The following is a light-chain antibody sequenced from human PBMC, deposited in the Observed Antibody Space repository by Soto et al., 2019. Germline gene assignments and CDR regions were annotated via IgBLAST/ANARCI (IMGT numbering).Light chain of an antibody. Sequence: DIQMAQSPSSVSASVGDRVTITCRSSQAISNWVAWYQQKPGKAPKLLIYAESSXQSGVPSRFSGSGSGTDFSLNINGLRHEDVATYYCQQANSYPITFGRGTRLEIK. CDR3: QQANSYPIT. CDR1: QAISNW. V-gene: IGKV1D-12*01. CDR2: AES. J-gene: IGKJ5*01.